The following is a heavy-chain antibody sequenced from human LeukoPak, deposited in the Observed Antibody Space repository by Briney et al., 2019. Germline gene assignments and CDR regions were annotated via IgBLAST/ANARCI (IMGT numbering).Heavy chain of an antibody. Sequence: SQTLSLTCAISGDSVSSNSAAWNWTRQSPSRGLEWLGRTYYRSKWYNDYAVSVKSRITINPDTSKNQFSLQLNSVTPEDTAVYYCARGTYSSSQYYYGMDVWGQGTTVTVSS. V-gene: IGHV6-1*01. CDR2: TYYRSKWYN. CDR1: GDSVSSNSAA. J-gene: IGHJ6*02. D-gene: IGHD6-13*01. CDR3: ARGTYSSSQYYYGMDV.